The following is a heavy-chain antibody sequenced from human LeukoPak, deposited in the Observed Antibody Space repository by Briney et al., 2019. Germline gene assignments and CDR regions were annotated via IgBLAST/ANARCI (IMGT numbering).Heavy chain of an antibody. V-gene: IGHV3-66*01. D-gene: IGHD2-15*01. CDR1: GFTVSSNY. Sequence: GGSLRLSCAASGFTVSSNYMSWVRQAPGKGLEWVSVIYSGGRTHYADSVKGRFSISRDNSKNTLYLQMNSLRAEDTAVYYCAREQGGRFDYWGQGTLATVSS. CDR2: IYSGGRT. CDR3: AREQGGRFDY. J-gene: IGHJ4*02.